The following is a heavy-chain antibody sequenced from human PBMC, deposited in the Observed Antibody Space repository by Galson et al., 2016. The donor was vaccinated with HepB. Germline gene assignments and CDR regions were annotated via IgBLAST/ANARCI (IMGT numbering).Heavy chain of an antibody. D-gene: IGHD4-11*01. CDR1: GLTFSRYW. CDR2: IKEAGSEK. J-gene: IGHJ4*02. Sequence: SLRLSCATSGLTFSRYWMSWVRQAPGKGLEWVANIKEAGSEKYYAASVKGRFTISRDNAKTSMYLQMNSLRAEDTAVYYCASYFSNYVSYWGQGTLVTVSS. CDR3: ASYFSNYVSY. V-gene: IGHV3-7*01.